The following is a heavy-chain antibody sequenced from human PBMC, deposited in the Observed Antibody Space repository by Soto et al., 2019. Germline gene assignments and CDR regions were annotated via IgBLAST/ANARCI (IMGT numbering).Heavy chain of an antibody. D-gene: IGHD6-13*01. CDR3: ARDTTEAGSYH. CDR1: GFTFSSYG. CDR2: IWYDGSNK. J-gene: IGHJ5*02. Sequence: FLRLSCAASGFTFSSYGMHWVRQAPGKGLEWVAVIWYDGSNKYYADSVKGRFTISRDNSKNTLYLQMNSLRAEDTAVYYCARDTTEAGSYHWGQGALVTVSS. V-gene: IGHV3-33*01.